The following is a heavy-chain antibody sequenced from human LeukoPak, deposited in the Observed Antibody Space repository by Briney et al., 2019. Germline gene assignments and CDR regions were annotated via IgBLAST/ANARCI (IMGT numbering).Heavy chain of an antibody. CDR3: ARDAMAAIAY. D-gene: IGHD5-24*01. Sequence: PVGSLRLSCAASGVTFSMDSIEWVRQAPGEGLGWVSYISSRISTIFYADSVEGRFTTSRDNPQNSLSPQMNSLRAEDTAIYYCARDAMAAIAYWGQGTLVTVYS. J-gene: IGHJ4*02. CDR2: ISSRISTI. CDR1: GVTFSMDS. V-gene: IGHV3-48*01.